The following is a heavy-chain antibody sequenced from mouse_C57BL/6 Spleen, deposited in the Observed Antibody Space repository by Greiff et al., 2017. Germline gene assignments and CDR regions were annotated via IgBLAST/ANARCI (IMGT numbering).Heavy chain of an antibody. CDR3: ARWITTGVAGGNYFDY. V-gene: IGHV1-26*01. CDR1: GYTFTDYY. D-gene: IGHD1-1*01. J-gene: IGHJ2*01. CDR2: INPNNGGT. Sequence: EVQLQQSGPELVKPGASVKISCKASGYTFTDYYMNWVKQSPGKSLEWIGDINPNNGGTSYNQKFKGKATFTVDKSSSTAYRALRSLTSEDSAVYYCARWITTGVAGGNYFDYWGQGTTLTVSS.